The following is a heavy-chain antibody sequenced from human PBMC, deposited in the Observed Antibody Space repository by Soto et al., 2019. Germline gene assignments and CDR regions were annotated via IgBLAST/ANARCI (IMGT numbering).Heavy chain of an antibody. V-gene: IGHV3-74*01. Sequence: QLVESGGGLVQPGGSLRLSCAASGFTLNNYWMHWVRQAPGMGLVWVSRINGDATSTSYADSVKGRFTISRDNARNTLYLQMNSLRAEDTALYYCARGDIAAETFFYYYGIDLWGQGTTVTVS. CDR2: INGDATST. CDR3: ARGDIAAETFFYYYGIDL. CDR1: GFTLNNYW. D-gene: IGHD6-13*01. J-gene: IGHJ6*02.